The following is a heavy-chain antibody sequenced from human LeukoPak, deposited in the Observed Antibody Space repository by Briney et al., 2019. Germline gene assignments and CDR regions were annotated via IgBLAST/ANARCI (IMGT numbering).Heavy chain of an antibody. Sequence: PGGSLRLSCAAPGLTFSTYAMNWVRQAPGKGLEWISSISGSGGSTYYADSVKGRFTISRDNSKNTLYLQMNSLRAEDTAVYYCAKDYDSSGYYYDYWGQGTLVTVSS. CDR1: GLTFSTYA. CDR3: AKDYDSSGYYYDY. J-gene: IGHJ4*02. CDR2: ISGSGGST. V-gene: IGHV3-23*01. D-gene: IGHD3-22*01.